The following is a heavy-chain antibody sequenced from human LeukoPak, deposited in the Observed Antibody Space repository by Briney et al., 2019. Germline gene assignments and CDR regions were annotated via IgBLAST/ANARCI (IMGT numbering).Heavy chain of an antibody. J-gene: IGHJ4*02. CDR1: GFTFSSYS. CDR3: ARDMGIVATGDFDY. D-gene: IGHD5-12*01. V-gene: IGHV3-21*01. CDR2: ISSSSYI. Sequence: GGSLRLSCAASGFTFSSYSMNWVRQAPGKGLEWVSSISSSSYIYYADSVKGRFTISRDNAKNSLYLQMNSLRAEDTAVYYCARDMGIVATGDFDYWGQGTLVTVSS.